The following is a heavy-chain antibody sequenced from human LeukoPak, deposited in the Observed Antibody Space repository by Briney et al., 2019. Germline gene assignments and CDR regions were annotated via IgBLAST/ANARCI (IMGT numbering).Heavy chain of an antibody. V-gene: IGHV1-69*13. D-gene: IGHD4-17*01. CDR1: GGTFSNFG. CDR2: IIPVFGTA. Sequence: GASVKVSCKASGGTFSNFGISWLRQAPGRGPEWMGGIIPVFGTATYGQKFQGRVTITADESTAYMELTSLRSEGTAVYYCARDSEGDGDYVSYFDYWGQGTLVSVS. J-gene: IGHJ4*02. CDR3: ARDSEGDGDYVSYFDY.